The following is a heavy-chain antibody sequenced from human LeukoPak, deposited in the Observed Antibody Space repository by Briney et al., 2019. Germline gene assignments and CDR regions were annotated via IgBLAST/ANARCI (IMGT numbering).Heavy chain of an antibody. D-gene: IGHD3-10*01. CDR1: GYTFTSYG. CDR3: ARYYYGSGRWYFDY. Sequence: ASVKVSCKASGYTFTSYGISWVRQAPGQGLEWMGWISAYNGNTNYAQKLQGRVTMTTDTSTSTAYMELRSLRSDDTAVYYCARYYYGSGRWYFDYWGQGTLVTVSS. V-gene: IGHV1-18*01. J-gene: IGHJ4*02. CDR2: ISAYNGNT.